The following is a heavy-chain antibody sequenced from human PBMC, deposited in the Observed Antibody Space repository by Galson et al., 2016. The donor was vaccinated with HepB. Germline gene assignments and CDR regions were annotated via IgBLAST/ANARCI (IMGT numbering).Heavy chain of an antibody. CDR3: AKEEEEPAPPPHYYYYYGMDV. J-gene: IGHJ6*02. D-gene: IGHD6-6*01. V-gene: IGHV3-23*01. CDR1: GFTFNSYS. CDR2: ISGSGRRT. Sequence: SLRLSCAASGFTFNSYSMNWVRQAPGEGLEWVSAISGSGRRTHYADSVKGRFTISRDNSKNTLYLQMNSLRAEDTAVYYCAKEEEEPAPPPHYYYYYGMDVWGQGTAVTVSS.